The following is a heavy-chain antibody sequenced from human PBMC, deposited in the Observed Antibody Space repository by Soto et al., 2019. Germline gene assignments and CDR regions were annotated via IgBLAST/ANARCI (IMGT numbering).Heavy chain of an antibody. V-gene: IGHV3-23*01. Sequence: EVQLLESGGDLVQPGGSLRLSCAASGFTFTNYAMTWVRQAPGKGLEWVSTISGGGSITYYADSLKGRFTISRDNSKNXXCLQINSLRAEDTAGYYCAKTIRGGYSSSWDYFDYWGQGTLVTVSS. CDR1: GFTFTNYA. CDR2: ISGGGSIT. CDR3: AKTIRGGYSSSWDYFDY. D-gene: IGHD6-13*01. J-gene: IGHJ4*02.